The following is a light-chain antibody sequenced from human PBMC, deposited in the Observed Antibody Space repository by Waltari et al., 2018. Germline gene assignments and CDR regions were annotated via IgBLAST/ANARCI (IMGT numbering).Light chain of an antibody. CDR2: VNSDGSH. CDR1: SGHSTNI. CDR3: QTGGHGTWV. V-gene: IGLV4-69*01. Sequence: QLVLTQSPSASASLGASVKLTCPLSSGHSTNIIAWLQQQPEKGPRYLMNVNSDGSHNKGVGIPDRFSGSSSGAERYITISSLQSEDEADYYCQTGGHGTWVFGGGTRLTVL. J-gene: IGLJ3*02.